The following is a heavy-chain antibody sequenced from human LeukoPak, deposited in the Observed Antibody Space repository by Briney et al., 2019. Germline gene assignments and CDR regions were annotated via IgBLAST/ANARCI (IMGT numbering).Heavy chain of an antibody. CDR3: ARDSYSSSWYLGLDWFDP. J-gene: IGHJ5*02. D-gene: IGHD6-13*01. CDR2: INHSGST. CDR1: GGSFSGYY. Sequence: SETLSLTCAVYGGSFSGYYWSWIRQPPGKGLEWIGEINHSGSTNYNPSLKSRVTISVDTSKNQFSLKLSSVTAADTAVYYCARDSYSSSWYLGLDWFDPWGQGTLVTVSS. V-gene: IGHV4-34*01.